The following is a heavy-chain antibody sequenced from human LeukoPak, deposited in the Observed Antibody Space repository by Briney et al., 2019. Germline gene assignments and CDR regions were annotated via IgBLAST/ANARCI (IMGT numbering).Heavy chain of an antibody. CDR1: GGSFSGYY. D-gene: IGHD3-22*01. CDR2: INHSGST. J-gene: IGHJ4*02. V-gene: IGHV4-34*01. CDR3: ARVLLYYYDSSGFVTLFDY. Sequence: SETLSLTCAVYGGSFSGYYWSWIRQPPGKGLEWIGEINHSGSTNYNPSLKSRVTISVDTSKNQFSLKLSSVTAADTAVYYCARVLLYYYDSSGFVTLFDYWGQGTLVTVSS.